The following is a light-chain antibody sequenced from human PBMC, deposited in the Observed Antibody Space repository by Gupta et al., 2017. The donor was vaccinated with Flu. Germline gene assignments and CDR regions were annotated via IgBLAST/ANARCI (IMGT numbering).Light chain of an antibody. V-gene: IGLV3-21*02. CDR2: DDS. CDR3: QVWDSSSDHPGVV. Sequence: SYVLTQPPSVSVAPGQTARITCGGNNIGSKSVHWYQQKPGQAPVLVVYDDSDRPSGLPVRFSGSDSGDTATLTISRVGAGDEADYYCQVWDSSSDHPGVVFGGGTKLTVL. J-gene: IGLJ2*01. CDR1: NIGSKS.